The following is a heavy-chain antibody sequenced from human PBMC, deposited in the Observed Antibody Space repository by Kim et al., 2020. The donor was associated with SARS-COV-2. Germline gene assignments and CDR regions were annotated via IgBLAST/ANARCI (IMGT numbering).Heavy chain of an antibody. CDR3: ARSSIGERWLQHFDY. J-gene: IGHJ4*02. V-gene: IGHV4-59*01. D-gene: IGHD5-18*01. CDR2: IYYSGST. Sequence: SETLSLSCTVSGVSISSYYWNWIRQPPGKGLEWIGYIYYSGSTNYNPSLKSRVTISVDTSKNQFSLKLRSVTAADTAVYYCARSSIGERWLQHFDYCGQRTLVTVSS. CDR1: GVSISSYY.